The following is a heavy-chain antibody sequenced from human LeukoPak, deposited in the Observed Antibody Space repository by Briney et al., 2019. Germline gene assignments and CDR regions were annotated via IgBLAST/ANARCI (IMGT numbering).Heavy chain of an antibody. CDR3: ARGEGYYYNY. CDR1: GGSFSGYY. Sequence: SETLSLTCAVYGGSFSGYYWSWIRQPPGKGLEWIGEINHTGSTSYNPSLKSRVTISVDTSKNQFSLQLNSVTPEDTAVYYCARGEGYYYNYWGQGTLVTVSS. D-gene: IGHD3-22*01. J-gene: IGHJ4*02. V-gene: IGHV4-34*01. CDR2: INHTGST.